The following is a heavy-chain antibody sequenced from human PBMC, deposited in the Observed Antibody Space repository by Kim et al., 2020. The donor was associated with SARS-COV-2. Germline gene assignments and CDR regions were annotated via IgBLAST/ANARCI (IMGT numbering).Heavy chain of an antibody. CDR3: ARDSLLGGFHF. CDR2: ES. D-gene: IGHD2-15*01. V-gene: IGHV6-1*01. Sequence: ESDSAVSLKSRVTIHADTSKNHFSLQLNSVTPEDTAVYFCARDSLLGGFHFWGQGTQVTVSS. J-gene: IGHJ4*02.